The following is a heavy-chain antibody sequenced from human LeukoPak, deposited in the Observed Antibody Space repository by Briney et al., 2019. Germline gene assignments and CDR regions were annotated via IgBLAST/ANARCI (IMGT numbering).Heavy chain of an antibody. Sequence: ASVKVSCKASGGTFSSYAISWVRQAPGQGLEWMGGIIPIFGTANYAQKFQGRVTITADESTCTAYMELSSLRSEDTAVYYCARVGSYYDSSGYPTPFDYWGQGTLVTVSS. CDR2: IIPIFGTA. V-gene: IGHV1-69*13. CDR3: ARVGSYYDSSGYPTPFDY. D-gene: IGHD3-22*01. J-gene: IGHJ4*02. CDR1: GGTFSSYA.